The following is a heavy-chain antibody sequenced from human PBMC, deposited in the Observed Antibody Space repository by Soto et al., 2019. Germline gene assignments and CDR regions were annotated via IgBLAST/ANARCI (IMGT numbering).Heavy chain of an antibody. V-gene: IGHV1-3*05. Sequence: QVQLVQSGAEEKKPGASVKVSCKASGYTFTGYAMHWVRQAPGQRLEWMGWINAGNGNTKYSQKFQGRVTITRDTSASAAYMELSLLSYEDTAVYYCARAVAVAADFDYWGQGTLVTVSS. CDR2: INAGNGNT. CDR3: ARAVAVAADFDY. CDR1: GYTFTGYA. J-gene: IGHJ4*02. D-gene: IGHD6-19*01.